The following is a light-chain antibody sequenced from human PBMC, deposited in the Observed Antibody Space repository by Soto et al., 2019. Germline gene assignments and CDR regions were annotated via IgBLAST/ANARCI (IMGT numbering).Light chain of an antibody. CDR2: GAS. J-gene: IGKJ4*01. V-gene: IGKV3-20*01. Sequence: EIVLTQSPGTLSLSPGENASLSCRARQSVSSNYLAWYQQKPGQAPRLLIDGASRRATGIPDRFSGSGSGTDFTLTITRLEPADFAVYYCQQYGSSPLTFGGGTEVEI. CDR3: QQYGSSPLT. CDR1: QSVSSNY.